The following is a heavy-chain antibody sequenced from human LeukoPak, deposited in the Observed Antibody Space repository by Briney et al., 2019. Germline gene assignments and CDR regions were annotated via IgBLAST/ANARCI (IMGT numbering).Heavy chain of an antibody. CDR1: GGSFSGYY. V-gene: IGHV4-34*01. J-gene: IGHJ4*02. D-gene: IGHD3-10*01. CDR2: INHSGST. CDR3: ATQPSAYGSGTYFDY. Sequence: SETLSLTCAVYGGSFSGYYWSWIRQPPGKGLEWIGEINHSGSTNYNPSLKSRVTISVDTSKNQFSLKLSSVTAADTAVYYCATQPSAYGSGTYFDYWGQGILVTVSS.